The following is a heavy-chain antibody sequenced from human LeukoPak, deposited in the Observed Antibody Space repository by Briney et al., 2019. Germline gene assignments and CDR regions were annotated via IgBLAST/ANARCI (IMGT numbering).Heavy chain of an antibody. CDR3: ARAGMVRGVIAVYYFDY. D-gene: IGHD3-10*01. Sequence: PGGSLRPSCAASGFTLSSYWMSWVRQAPGKGLEWVANIKQDVSEKYYEDSVKGRFTISRDNAKNSLYLQMNSLRAEDTAVYYCARAGMVRGVIAVYYFDYWGQGTLVTVSS. CDR2: IKQDVSEK. CDR1: GFTLSSYW. V-gene: IGHV3-7*01. J-gene: IGHJ4*02.